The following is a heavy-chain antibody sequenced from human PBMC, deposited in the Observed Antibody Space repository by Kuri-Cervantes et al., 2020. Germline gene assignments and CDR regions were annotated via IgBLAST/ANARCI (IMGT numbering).Heavy chain of an antibody. Sequence: GESLKISCAASEFTFGTYAMTWVRQAPGKGLEWVASIKEDGSEKYYVDSVKGRFTISRDNDKNSLYLQMDGLRAEDTAFYYCARPNSSGYVLLWGQGTPVTVSS. CDR2: IKEDGSEK. J-gene: IGHJ4*02. CDR3: ARPNSSGYVLL. V-gene: IGHV3-7*03. D-gene: IGHD5-12*01. CDR1: EFTFGTYA.